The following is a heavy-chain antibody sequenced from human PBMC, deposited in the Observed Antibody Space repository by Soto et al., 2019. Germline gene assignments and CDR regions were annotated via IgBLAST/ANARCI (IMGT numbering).Heavy chain of an antibody. V-gene: IGHV6-1*01. Sequence: SPPLSLTCAISGDNVYSNSAAVNWISQSPSSCLESLGRTYYRSKWYKDYDLSVKSRITINVDTSKNQISLQLNSVTPEDTAVYYCARGAVARLRAVYAFDFWGQGTMVTVSS. CDR1: GDNVYSNSAA. CDR3: ARGAVARLRAVYAFDF. D-gene: IGHD6-19*01. CDR2: TYYRSKWYK. J-gene: IGHJ3*01.